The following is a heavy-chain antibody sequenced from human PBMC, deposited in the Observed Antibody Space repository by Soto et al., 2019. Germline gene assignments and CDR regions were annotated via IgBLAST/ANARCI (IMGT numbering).Heavy chain of an antibody. J-gene: IGHJ4*02. CDR2: IKQDGSEK. Sequence: EVQLVGSGGGLVQPGGSLRLSCVASGFTFSSYWMNWVRQAPGKGLEWVANIKQDGSEKYYVDSVKGRFTISRDNAKNSLYLQMNSLRAEDTAVYYCARDSAPYYDFWSDFDYWGQGTLVTVSS. CDR3: ARDSAPYYDFWSDFDY. CDR1: GFTFSSYW. D-gene: IGHD3-3*01. V-gene: IGHV3-7*01.